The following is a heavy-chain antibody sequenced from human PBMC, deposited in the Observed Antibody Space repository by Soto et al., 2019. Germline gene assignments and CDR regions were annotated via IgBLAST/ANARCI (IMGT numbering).Heavy chain of an antibody. V-gene: IGHV3-53*01. Sequence: GGSLRLSCAASGFXVSSKYMTWVRQAPGKGLEWVSVIYSGGSTYYADSVKGRFTISRDNSKNTLYLQMNSLRAEDTAVYYCASAAVTAPDYWGQGTLVTVSS. J-gene: IGHJ4*02. CDR3: ASAAVTAPDY. D-gene: IGHD2-21*02. CDR2: IYSGGST. CDR1: GFXVSSKY.